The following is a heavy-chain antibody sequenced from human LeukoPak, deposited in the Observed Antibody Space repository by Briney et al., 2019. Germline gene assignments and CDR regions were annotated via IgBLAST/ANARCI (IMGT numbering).Heavy chain of an antibody. CDR2: INPNSGGT. CDR1: GYTFTGYY. D-gene: IGHD1-20*01. CDR3: ARDRNRYNWNYCAY. V-gene: IGHV1-2*02. J-gene: IGHJ4*02. Sequence: ASVKVSCKASGYTFTGYYMHWVRQAPGQGLEWMGWINPNSGGTSYAQKFQGRVTMTRDTSISTAYMELSRLRSDDTAVYYCARDRNRYNWNYCAYWGQGTLVTVSS.